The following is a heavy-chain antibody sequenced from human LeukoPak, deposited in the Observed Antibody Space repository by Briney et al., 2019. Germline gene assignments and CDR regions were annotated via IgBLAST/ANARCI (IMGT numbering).Heavy chain of an antibody. CDR1: GFTFSSYA. CDR3: ARAHRDTAMGYYFDY. CDR2: ISYDGSNK. Sequence: GRSLRLSCAASGFTFSSYAMHWVRQAPGKGLEWVAVISYDGSNKYYADSVKGRFTISRDNSKNTLYLQMNSLRAEDTAVYYWARAHRDTAMGYYFDYWGQGTLVTVSS. D-gene: IGHD5-18*01. J-gene: IGHJ4*02. V-gene: IGHV3-30-3*01.